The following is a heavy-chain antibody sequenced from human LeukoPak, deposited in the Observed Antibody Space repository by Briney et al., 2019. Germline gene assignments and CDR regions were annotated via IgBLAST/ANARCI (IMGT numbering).Heavy chain of an antibody. V-gene: IGHV1-69*13. CDR2: IIPIFGTA. CDR1: RGTFSSYA. D-gene: IGHD4-17*01. CDR3: ASLGGGSTVTTYLNY. Sequence: SVRVSCKASRGTFSSYAINWVRQAPGQGLEWMGGIIPIFGTANYAQKFQGRVTITADESTSTAYMELSSLRSEDTAVYYCASLGGGSTVTTYLNYWGQGTLVTVSS. J-gene: IGHJ4*02.